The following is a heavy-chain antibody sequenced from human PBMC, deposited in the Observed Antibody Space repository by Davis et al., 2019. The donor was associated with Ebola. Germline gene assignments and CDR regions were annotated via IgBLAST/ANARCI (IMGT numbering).Heavy chain of an antibody. V-gene: IGHV6-1*01. D-gene: IGHD2-8*01. J-gene: IGHJ6*02. CDR3: ARGGEDIVLMVYATGGMDV. CDR1: GDSVSSNSAA. Sequence: LETLSLTCAISGDSVSSNSAAWNWIRQSPSRGLEWLGRTYYRSKWYNDYAVSVKSRITINPDTSKNQFSLQLKSVTPEDTAVYYCARGGEDIVLMVYATGGMDVWGQGTTVTVSS. CDR2: TYYRSKWYN.